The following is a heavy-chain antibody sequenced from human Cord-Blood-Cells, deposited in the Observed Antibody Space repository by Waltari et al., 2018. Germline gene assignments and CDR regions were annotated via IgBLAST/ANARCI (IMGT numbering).Heavy chain of an antibody. CDR3: AREHIVVVTAIDY. Sequence: EVQLVGSGGGLVQPGGSLRLSCAASGFTFSSYWMPGVLQAPGKGLVWVSRINSDGSSTSYADSVKGRFTISRDNAKNTLYLQMNSLRAEDTAVYYCAREHIVVVTAIDYWGQGTLVTVSS. V-gene: IGHV3-74*01. CDR1: GFTFSSYW. D-gene: IGHD2-21*02. CDR2: INSDGSST. J-gene: IGHJ4*02.